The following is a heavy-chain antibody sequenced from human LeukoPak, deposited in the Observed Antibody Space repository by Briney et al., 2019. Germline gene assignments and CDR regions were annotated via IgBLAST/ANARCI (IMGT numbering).Heavy chain of an antibody. J-gene: IGHJ4*02. Sequence: PSETLSLTCGVHGGSFSSYYWSWIRQPPGKGLEWIGEINHSGSTNYNPSLKSRVTISVDTSKNQFSLKLSSVTAADTAVYYCARVQYNWNDVGGSDFDYWGQGTLVTVSS. CDR2: INHSGST. CDR1: GGSFSSYY. V-gene: IGHV4-34*01. CDR3: ARVQYNWNDVGGSDFDY. D-gene: IGHD1-20*01.